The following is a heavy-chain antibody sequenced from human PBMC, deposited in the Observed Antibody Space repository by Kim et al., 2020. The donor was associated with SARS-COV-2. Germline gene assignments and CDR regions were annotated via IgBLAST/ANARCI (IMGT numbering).Heavy chain of an antibody. D-gene: IGHD3-10*01. CDR3: SKRQGVYGLGGYDS. Sequence: AESVKGRLTITRDNSENAQYLEMNSLRAEETAVYFCSKRQGVYGLGGYDSWGQGTLVTVSS. V-gene: IGHV3-23*01. J-gene: IGHJ4*02.